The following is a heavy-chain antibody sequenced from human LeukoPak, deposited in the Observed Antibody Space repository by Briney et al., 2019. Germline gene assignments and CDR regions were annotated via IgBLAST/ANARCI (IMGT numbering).Heavy chain of an antibody. Sequence: ASVKVSCKASGGTFSSYAITWVRQAPGQGLEWMGCIITYNGNTYYSQKLQGRVTMTTDTSTSTAYMELRSLRSDDTAVYYCAKTTVTSEEYFYYYMDVWGKGTTVTVSS. D-gene: IGHD4-17*01. V-gene: IGHV1-18*01. CDR2: IITYNGNT. J-gene: IGHJ6*03. CDR1: GGTFSSYA. CDR3: AKTTVTSEEYFYYYMDV.